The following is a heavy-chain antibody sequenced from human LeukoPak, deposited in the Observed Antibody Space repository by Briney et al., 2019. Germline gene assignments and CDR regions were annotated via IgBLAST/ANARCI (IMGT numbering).Heavy chain of an antibody. CDR3: ARDYGLYSSGWWNAFDI. CDR2: IIPIFGTA. V-gene: IGHV1-69*06. CDR1: GGTFSSYA. Sequence: ASVKVSCKASGGTFSSYAISWVRQAPGQGLEWMGGIIPIFGTANYAQKFQGRVTITADKSTSTAYMELSSLRSEDTAVYYCARDYGLYSSGWWNAFDIWGQGTMVTVSS. D-gene: IGHD6-19*01. J-gene: IGHJ3*02.